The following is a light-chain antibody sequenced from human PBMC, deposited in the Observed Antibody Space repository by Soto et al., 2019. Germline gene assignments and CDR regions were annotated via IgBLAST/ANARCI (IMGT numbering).Light chain of an antibody. J-gene: IGKJ4*01. Sequence: EIVLTQSPATLSLSPGERATLSCRASQSVSSYLAWYQQKPGQAPRLLIYDASNRATGIPARFSGSGSGTEFPLTISSLEPEDFAVYYCQQRSNWLFTFGGGTKVEIK. V-gene: IGKV3-11*01. CDR3: QQRSNWLFT. CDR2: DAS. CDR1: QSVSSY.